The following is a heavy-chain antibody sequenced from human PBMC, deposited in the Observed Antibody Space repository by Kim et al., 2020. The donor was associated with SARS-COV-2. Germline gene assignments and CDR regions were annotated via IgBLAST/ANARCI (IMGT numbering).Heavy chain of an antibody. J-gene: IGHJ4*02. CDR3: AINVDTAMAAFALSYYFDY. Sequence: SVKVSCKASGGTFSSYAISWVRQAPGQGLEWMGGIIPIFGTANYAQKFQGRVTITADESTSTAYMELSSLRSEDTAVYYCAINVDTAMAAFALSYYFDYWGQGTLVTVSS. D-gene: IGHD5-18*01. CDR1: GGTFSSYA. CDR2: IIPIFGTA. V-gene: IGHV1-69*13.